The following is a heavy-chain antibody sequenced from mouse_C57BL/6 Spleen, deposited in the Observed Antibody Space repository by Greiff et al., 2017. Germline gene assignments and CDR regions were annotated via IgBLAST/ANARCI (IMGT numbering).Heavy chain of an antibody. CDR1: GYAFTNYL. CDR2: INPGSGGT. Sequence: QVQLKESGAELVRPANSVKVSCKASGYAFTNYLIEWGKQRPGQGLEWMCVINPGSGGTNYNATFKGKATMTAYKSSSTDYMQLSSLTSEDSAVYCCARIGSKYEGFAYWGQGTLVTVSA. D-gene: IGHD2-5*01. CDR3: ARIGSKYEGFAY. V-gene: IGHV1-54*01. J-gene: IGHJ3*01.